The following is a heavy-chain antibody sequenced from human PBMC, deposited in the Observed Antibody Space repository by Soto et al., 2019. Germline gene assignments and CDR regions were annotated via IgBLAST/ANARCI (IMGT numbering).Heavy chain of an antibody. CDR3: AQGDRVAGRYYYYYYGMDV. Sequence: GASVKVSCKASGGTFSSYAISWVRQAPGQGLEWMGGIIPIFGTANYAQKFQGRVTITADESTSTAYMELSSLRSEDTAVYYCAQGDRVAGRYYYYYYGMDVWGQGTTVTVSS. J-gene: IGHJ6*02. CDR1: GGTFSSYA. D-gene: IGHD6-19*01. CDR2: IIPIFGTA. V-gene: IGHV1-69*13.